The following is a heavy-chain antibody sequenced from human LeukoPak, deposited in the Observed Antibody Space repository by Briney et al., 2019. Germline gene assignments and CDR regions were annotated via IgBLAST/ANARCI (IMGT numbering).Heavy chain of an antibody. CDR2: IYTSGST. D-gene: IGHD2-15*01. Sequence: SETLTLTCTASGGTISSYYRSWIRQPPGKGLEWIGRIYTSGSTNYNPSLKSRVTMSVDTSKNQFSLKLSSVTAADTAVYYCARDCSGGSCYSPARWFDPWGQGTLVTVSS. CDR3: ARDCSGGSCYSPARWFDP. J-gene: IGHJ5*02. V-gene: IGHV4-4*07. CDR1: GGTISSYY.